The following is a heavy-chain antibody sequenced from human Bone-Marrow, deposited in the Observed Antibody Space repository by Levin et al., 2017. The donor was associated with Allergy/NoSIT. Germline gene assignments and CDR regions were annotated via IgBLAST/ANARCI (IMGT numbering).Heavy chain of an antibody. Sequence: ASVKVSCKSSGNTFTGHYLHWVRQAPGQGLEWMGWINPNSGSTKYAQKFQGRVTMSRDMSISTAYMELSRLTSDDTAVYYCARGSIAAAGRVGVDYWGQGTLVTVSS. V-gene: IGHV1-2*02. CDR2: INPNSGST. D-gene: IGHD6-13*01. CDR3: ARGSIAAAGRVGVDY. J-gene: IGHJ4*02. CDR1: GNTFTGHY.